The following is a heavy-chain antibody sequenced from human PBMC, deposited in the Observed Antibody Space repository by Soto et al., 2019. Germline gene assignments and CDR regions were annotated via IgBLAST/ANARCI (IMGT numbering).Heavy chain of an antibody. D-gene: IGHD1-26*01. CDR3: ARRLPQYSGSWKYNWFDP. CDR2: IYWNDDK. V-gene: IGHV2-5*01. CDR1: GFSLTTSGVG. J-gene: IGHJ5*02. Sequence: SGPTLVNPTHTLTLTCTFSGFSLTTSGVGVGWIRQPPGKALEWLALIYWNDDKRYSPSLKNKHTITKDTSKNQVDLTMTNMDPVDTATYYCARRLPQYSGSWKYNWFDPWGQGTLVTVSS.